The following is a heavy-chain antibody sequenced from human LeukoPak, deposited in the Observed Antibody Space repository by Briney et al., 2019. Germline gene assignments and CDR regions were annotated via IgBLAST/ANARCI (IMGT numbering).Heavy chain of an antibody. J-gene: IGHJ4*02. CDR3: ATITGSPDY. V-gene: IGHV3-30*02. D-gene: IGHD1-20*01. CDR2: ISHDGENK. CDR1: GSPINKYG. Sequence: GSLRLSCAASGSPINKYGIHWVRQAPGKGLEWVALISHDGENKFYADSVRGRFTISRDNSRNTVYLQMGSLRAEDTSLYYCATITGSPDYWGQGSLVTVSS.